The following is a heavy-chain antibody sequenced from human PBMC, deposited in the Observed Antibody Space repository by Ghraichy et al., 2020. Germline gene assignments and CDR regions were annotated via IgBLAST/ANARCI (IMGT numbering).Heavy chain of an antibody. D-gene: IGHD3-10*01. CDR3: ARLSGEGGWVDY. Sequence: SETLSLTCRVSAGSISISHYSWAWIRQPPGKGLEWIASIYYSGDTYFNPSLKSRVTMSVDTSKNQFSLKLNSVTAADTAVYYCARLSGEGGWVDYWGQGILATVSS. J-gene: IGHJ4*02. CDR2: IYYSGDT. CDR1: AGSISISHYS. V-gene: IGHV4-39*07.